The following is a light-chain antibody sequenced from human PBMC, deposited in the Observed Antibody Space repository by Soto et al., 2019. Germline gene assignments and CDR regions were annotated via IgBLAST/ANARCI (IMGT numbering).Light chain of an antibody. CDR3: GAWDISLSAGV. CDR2: END. Sequence: QSVLTQPPSVSAAPGQTVAISCSGSSSNIGDSYVSWYQQLPGSAPKLLIYENDKRPSGIPDRFSGSKSGTSATLGISGLQTGDEADYYCGAWDISLSAGVFGAGTKLTVL. CDR1: SSNIGDSY. V-gene: IGLV1-51*02. J-gene: IGLJ1*01.